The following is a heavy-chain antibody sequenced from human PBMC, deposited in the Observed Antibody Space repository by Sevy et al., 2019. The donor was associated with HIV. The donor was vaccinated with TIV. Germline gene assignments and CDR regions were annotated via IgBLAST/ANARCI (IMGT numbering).Heavy chain of an antibody. CDR1: GFTFSGSA. CDR3: TRIQYSSGWYSSYYMDV. J-gene: IGHJ6*03. D-gene: IGHD6-19*01. V-gene: IGHV3-73*01. Sequence: GGSLRLSCAASGFTFSGSAMHWVRQASGKGLEWVGRIRSKANSYATAYAASVKGRFTISRDDSKNTAYLQMNSLKTEDTAVYYCTRIQYSSGWYSSYYMDVWGKGTTVTVSS. CDR2: IRSKANSYAT.